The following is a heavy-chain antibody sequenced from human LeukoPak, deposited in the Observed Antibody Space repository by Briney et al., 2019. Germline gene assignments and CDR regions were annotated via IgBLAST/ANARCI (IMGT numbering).Heavy chain of an antibody. D-gene: IGHD6-19*01. CDR2: IYYSGST. J-gene: IGHJ3*02. Sequence: SETLSLTCTVSGGSISSSSYYWGWIRQPPGKGLEWIGSIYYSGSTYYNPSLKSRVTISVDTSKNQFSLKLSSVTAADTAVYYCARVQSIAVAGNDAFDIWGQGTMVTVSS. CDR3: ARVQSIAVAGNDAFDI. CDR1: GGSISSSSYY. V-gene: IGHV4-39*07.